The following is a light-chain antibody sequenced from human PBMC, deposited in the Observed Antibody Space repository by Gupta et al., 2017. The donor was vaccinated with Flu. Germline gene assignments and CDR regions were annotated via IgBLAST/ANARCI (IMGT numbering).Light chain of an antibody. Sequence: PSTLSASVGDRVSITCLASQTISNWLPWYQQKPGKAPKLLLYKASTLESGVPSRFSGSASRTEFTLTISSLQPDDFATYYCQQDNCYPWTFGQGTKVEVK. CDR1: QTISNW. CDR3: QQDNCYPWT. J-gene: IGKJ1*01. V-gene: IGKV1-5*03. CDR2: KAS.